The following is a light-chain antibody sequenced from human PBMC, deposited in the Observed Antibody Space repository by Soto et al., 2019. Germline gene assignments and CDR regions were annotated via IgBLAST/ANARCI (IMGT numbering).Light chain of an antibody. CDR1: QYVGSDF. CDR3: QQYGSLFWA. Sequence: EIVLTQSPGTLSLSPGERATLSCRASQYVGSDFLAWYQQRPGQPPRILIFGASGRATGIPDRFSGSGSGTDFTLTISRLEPEDVGMYYCQQYGSLFWAFGQGTRVELK. CDR2: GAS. J-gene: IGKJ1*01. V-gene: IGKV3-20*01.